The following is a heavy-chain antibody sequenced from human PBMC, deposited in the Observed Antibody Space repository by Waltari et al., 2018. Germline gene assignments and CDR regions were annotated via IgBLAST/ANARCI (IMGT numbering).Heavy chain of an antibody. CDR2: IYPGDSDT. Sequence: EVQLVQSGAEVKTPGESLKISCKGSGYSFTSYWIGWVRQLPGKAPARIGTIYPGDSDTRYSPSFQGQVTISADKSISTAYLQWSSLKASDTAMYYCARLTYERGVDYWGQGTLVTVSS. J-gene: IGHJ4*02. V-gene: IGHV5-51*03. CDR3: ARLTYERGVDY. D-gene: IGHD3-3*01. CDR1: GYSFTSYW.